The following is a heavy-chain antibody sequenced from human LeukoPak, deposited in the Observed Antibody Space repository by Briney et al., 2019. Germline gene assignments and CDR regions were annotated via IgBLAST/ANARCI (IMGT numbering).Heavy chain of an antibody. D-gene: IGHD6-19*01. J-gene: IGHJ4*02. Sequence: GGSLRLSCAASGFTFSSYSMNWVRQAPGKGLEWVSSISSSSSYIYYADSVKGRFTISRDNAKNSLYLQMNSLRAEDTAVYYCARDSLIVSGTGDYWGQGTLVTVSS. CDR1: GFTFSSYS. CDR3: ARDSLIVSGTGDY. V-gene: IGHV3-21*01. CDR2: ISSSSSYI.